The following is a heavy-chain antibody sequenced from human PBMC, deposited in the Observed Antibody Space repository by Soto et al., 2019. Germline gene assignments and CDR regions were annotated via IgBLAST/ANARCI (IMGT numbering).Heavy chain of an antibody. CDR3: ARGRSINTNMDY. CDR1: GFTFSTYS. V-gene: IGHV3-21*01. Sequence: EVQLVESGGGLVKPGGSLRLSCAASGFTFSTYSMNWVRQAPGKGLEWVSSISSSGGSVSYAESVKGRFTISRDNAKNSLYLQMDSLRAEDTAVYYCARGRSINTNMDYRGQGTLVTVSS. D-gene: IGHD2-2*01. CDR2: ISSSGGSV. J-gene: IGHJ4*02.